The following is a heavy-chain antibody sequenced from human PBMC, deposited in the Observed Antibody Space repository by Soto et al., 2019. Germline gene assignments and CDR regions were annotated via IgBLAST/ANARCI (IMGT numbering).Heavy chain of an antibody. CDR2: ISGSGGST. D-gene: IGHD2-2*01. J-gene: IGHJ5*02. CDR1: GFTFSSYA. CDR3: AKDLSQLHQMNWCDP. Sequence: EVQLLESGGGLVQPGGSLRLSCAASGFTFSSYAMSWVRQAPGKGLEWVSAISGSGGSTYYADYVKGRFTISRDNSKNTLYLQMNSLRAEDTAVYYCAKDLSQLHQMNWCDPWGQGTLVTVSS. V-gene: IGHV3-23*01.